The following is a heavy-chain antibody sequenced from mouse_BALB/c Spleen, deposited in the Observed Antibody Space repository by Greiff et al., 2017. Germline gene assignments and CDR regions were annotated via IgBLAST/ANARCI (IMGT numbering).Heavy chain of an antibody. CDR3: ARDWDYGPMDY. V-gene: IGHV3-6*02. Sequence: EVKLLESGPGLVKPSQSLSLTCSVTGYSITSGYYWYWIRQFPGNKLEWMGYISYDGSNNYNPSLKNRISITRDTSKNQFFLKLNSVTTEDTATYYCARDWDYGPMDYWGQGTSVTVSS. CDR1: GYSITSGYY. D-gene: IGHD1-1*01. J-gene: IGHJ4*01. CDR2: ISYDGSN.